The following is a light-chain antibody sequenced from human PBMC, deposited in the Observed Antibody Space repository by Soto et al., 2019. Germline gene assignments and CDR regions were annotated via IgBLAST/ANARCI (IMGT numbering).Light chain of an antibody. J-gene: IGKJ1*01. Sequence: DIQMTQSPSTLSASVGDRVTVTCRASQSISSWLAWYQQKPGKAPKLLIYDASGLESGVPSRFSGSGSGTEFTLTISSLQPDDFATYYCQQYNSYSRTFDQGTKVEIK. CDR1: QSISSW. CDR3: QQYNSYSRT. V-gene: IGKV1-5*01. CDR2: DAS.